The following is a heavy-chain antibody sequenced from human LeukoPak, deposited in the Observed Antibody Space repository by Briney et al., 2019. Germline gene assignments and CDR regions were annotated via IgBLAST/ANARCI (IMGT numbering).Heavy chain of an antibody. V-gene: IGHV3-30-3*01. J-gene: IGHJ4*02. D-gene: IGHD3-22*01. Sequence: GGSLRLSCAASGFTFSSYAMHWVRQAPGKGLEWVAVISYDGSNKYHADSVKGRFTISRDNSKNTLYLQMNSLRAEDTAVYYCARDTPNDSSGYFDYWGQGTLVTVSS. CDR1: GFTFSSYA. CDR2: ISYDGSNK. CDR3: ARDTPNDSSGYFDY.